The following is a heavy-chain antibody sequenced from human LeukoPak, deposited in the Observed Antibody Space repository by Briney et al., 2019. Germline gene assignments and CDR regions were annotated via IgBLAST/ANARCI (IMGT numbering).Heavy chain of an antibody. CDR1: GFSFSSYW. CDR2: TNQETSET. J-gene: IGHJ4*02. Sequence: PGGSLRLSCAASGFSFSSYWMSWVRQAPGKGPEWVANTNQETSETYYVDSVRGRFTISRDNAERSLYLQMNSLRVDDTAVYYCAREVDRSFGYWGQGTLVTVSS. CDR3: AREVDRSFGY. D-gene: IGHD2-15*01. V-gene: IGHV3-7*01.